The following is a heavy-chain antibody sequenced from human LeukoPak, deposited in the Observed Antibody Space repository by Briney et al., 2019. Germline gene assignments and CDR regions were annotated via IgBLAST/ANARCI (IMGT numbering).Heavy chain of an antibody. CDR2: INAGNGNT. V-gene: IGHV1-3*01. J-gene: IGHJ4*02. Sequence: ASVKVSCKASGYTFTSYGISWVRQAPGQGLEWMGWINAGNGNTKYSQKFQGRVTITRDTSASTAYMDLSSLRSEDTAVYYCARGLLWFGELSPFGYWGQGTLVTVSS. CDR1: GYTFTSYG. D-gene: IGHD3-10*01. CDR3: ARGLLWFGELSPFGY.